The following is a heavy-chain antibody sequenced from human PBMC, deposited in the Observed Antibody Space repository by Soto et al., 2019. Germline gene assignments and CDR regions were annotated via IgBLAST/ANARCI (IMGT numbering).Heavy chain of an antibody. J-gene: IGHJ6*02. V-gene: IGHV1-24*01. CDR2: FDPEDGET. D-gene: IGHD3-3*01. Sequence: ASVKVSCKVSGYTLTELSMHWVRQAPGKGLEWMGGFDPEDGETIYAQKFQGRVTVTEDTSTDTAYMELSSLRSEDTAVYYCATARRDFWSGKSGMDVWGQGTTVTVSS. CDR3: ATARRDFWSGKSGMDV. CDR1: GYTLTELS.